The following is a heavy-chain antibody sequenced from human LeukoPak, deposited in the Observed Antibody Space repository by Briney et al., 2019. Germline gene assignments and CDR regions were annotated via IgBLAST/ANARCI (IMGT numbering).Heavy chain of an antibody. CDR3: ASHYYDSSGYQP. V-gene: IGHV1-8*03. D-gene: IGHD3-22*01. J-gene: IGHJ5*02. CDR2: MNPNSGNT. Sequence: ASVKVSCKASGYTFTSYDINWVRQATGQGLEWMGWMNPNSGNTGYAQKFQGRVTITGNTSISTAYMELSSLRSEDTAVYYCASHYYDSSGYQPWGQGTLVTVSS. CDR1: GYTFTSYD.